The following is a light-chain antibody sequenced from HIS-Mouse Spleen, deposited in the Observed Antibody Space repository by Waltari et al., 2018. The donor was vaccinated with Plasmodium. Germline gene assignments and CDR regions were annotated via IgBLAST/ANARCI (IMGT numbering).Light chain of an antibody. CDR1: SGHSSYE. V-gene: IGLV4-69*01. CDR2: LNSDGRH. J-gene: IGLJ3*02. Sequence: QLVLTQSRSASASLGASVKRTCTLSSGHSSYEIVWHQQQPEKGPRDLRKLNSDGRHSEGDGMHDRFSGFSSEAELYLTIPSLQAEDEADCYCQTWGTGIQVFGGGTKLTVL. CDR3: QTWGTGIQV.